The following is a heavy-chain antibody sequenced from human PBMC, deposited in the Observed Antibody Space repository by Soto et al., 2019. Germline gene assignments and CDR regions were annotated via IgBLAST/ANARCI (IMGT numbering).Heavy chain of an antibody. CDR1: GGGFSTYG. Sequence: QEQLVQSGAEVKKPGSSVKISCKPSGGGFSTYGINWVRQAPGQGLEWMGGIIPLFGTPNYAQKFQGRVTIPAESTTTADMELRNLRSEDTAMYYCAGDGLGGGSGSYRNWFDPWGQGTLVIVSS. J-gene: IGHJ5*02. D-gene: IGHD3-10*01. V-gene: IGHV1-69*01. CDR2: IIPLFGTP. CDR3: AGDGLGGGSGSYRNWFDP.